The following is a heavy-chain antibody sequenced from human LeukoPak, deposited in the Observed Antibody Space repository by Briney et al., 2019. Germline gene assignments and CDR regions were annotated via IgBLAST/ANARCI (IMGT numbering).Heavy chain of an antibody. CDR3: AKDSGHSGYYYYTDV. J-gene: IGHJ6*03. D-gene: IGHD3-10*01. Sequence: PGGSLRLSCAASGFTFSSYGMHWVRQAPGKGLEWVAVIWYDGSNKYYADSVKGRFTISRDNSKNTLYLQMNSLRAEDTAVYYCAKDSGHSGYYYYTDVWGKGTTVTVSS. V-gene: IGHV3-33*06. CDR2: IWYDGSNK. CDR1: GFTFSSYG.